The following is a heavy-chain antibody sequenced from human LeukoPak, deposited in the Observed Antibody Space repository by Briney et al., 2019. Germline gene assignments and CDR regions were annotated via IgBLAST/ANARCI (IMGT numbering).Heavy chain of an antibody. V-gene: IGHV1-69*05. CDR1: GGTFSSYA. Sequence: ASVKVSCKASGGTFSSYAISWVRQAPGQGLEWMGGIIPIFGTANYAQKFQGRVTITTDESTSTAYMELRSLRSDDTAVYYCARGRAAGTFWLDYWGQGTLVTVSS. J-gene: IGHJ4*02. D-gene: IGHD6-13*01. CDR3: ARGRAAGTFWLDY. CDR2: IIPIFGTA.